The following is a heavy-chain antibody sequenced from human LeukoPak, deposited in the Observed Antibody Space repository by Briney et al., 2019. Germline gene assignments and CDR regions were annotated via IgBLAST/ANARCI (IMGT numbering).Heavy chain of an antibody. CDR3: ARHDSYSSSFPYNWFDP. CDR1: GYTFTNYA. D-gene: IGHD6-13*01. J-gene: IGHJ5*02. Sequence: ASVKVSCKASGYTFTNYAINWVRQAPGQGLEWMGGIIPLFGAPNYAQKFQGRVTITADKSTTTAYMELSSLRSEDTAVYFCARHDSYSSSFPYNWFDPWGQGTLVTVSS. CDR2: IIPLFGAP. V-gene: IGHV1-69*06.